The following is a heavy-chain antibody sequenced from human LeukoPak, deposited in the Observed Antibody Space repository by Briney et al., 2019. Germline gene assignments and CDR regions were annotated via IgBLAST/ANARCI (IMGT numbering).Heavy chain of an antibody. V-gene: IGHV1-18*01. CDR2: ISAYNGNT. Sequence: AASVKVSXKASGYTFTSYGISWVRQAPGQGLEWMGWISAYNGNTNYAQKLQGRVTMTTDTSTSTAYMELRSLRSDDTAVYYCARPYYDSSAPPYDYWGQGTLVTVSS. CDR3: ARPYYDSSAPPYDY. J-gene: IGHJ4*02. D-gene: IGHD3-22*01. CDR1: GYTFTSYG.